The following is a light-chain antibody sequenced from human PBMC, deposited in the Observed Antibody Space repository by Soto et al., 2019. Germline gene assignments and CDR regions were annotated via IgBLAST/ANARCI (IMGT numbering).Light chain of an antibody. CDR2: EGT. Sequence: QSALTQPASVSGSPGQTITISCTGTSAYNLVSWYQQHPGKAPKLIIYEGTKRPPGDSNRFSGPKSGNTASLTISGLQAEDEADYHCCSYAGSNIVVFGGGTKVTVL. CDR3: CSYAGSNIVV. J-gene: IGLJ2*01. CDR1: SAYNL. V-gene: IGLV2-23*01.